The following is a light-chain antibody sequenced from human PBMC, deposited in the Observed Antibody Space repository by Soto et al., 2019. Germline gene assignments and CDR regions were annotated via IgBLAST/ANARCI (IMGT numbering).Light chain of an antibody. J-gene: IGKJ4*01. Sequence: DIQMTQSPSSLSASVGDRVTITCRASQSISSYLNWYQQKLGKAPKLLIYAASSLQSGVPSRFSGSGSGTDFTLTISSLQPEDFATYYCQQSYRTPRTFGGGTKVDIK. CDR3: QQSYRTPRT. CDR2: AAS. V-gene: IGKV1-39*01. CDR1: QSISSY.